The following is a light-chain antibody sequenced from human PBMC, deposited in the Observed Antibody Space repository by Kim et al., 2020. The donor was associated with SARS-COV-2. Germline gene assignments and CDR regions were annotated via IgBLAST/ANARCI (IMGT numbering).Light chain of an antibody. Sequence: PGERATLSCRASQSVSSYLAWYQQKPGQAPRLLIYDASNRATGIPARFSGSGSGTDFTLTISSLEPEDFAVYYCQQRSNWPPKLTFGGGTKL. CDR1: QSVSSY. CDR2: DAS. V-gene: IGKV3-11*01. J-gene: IGKJ4*01. CDR3: QQRSNWPPKLT.